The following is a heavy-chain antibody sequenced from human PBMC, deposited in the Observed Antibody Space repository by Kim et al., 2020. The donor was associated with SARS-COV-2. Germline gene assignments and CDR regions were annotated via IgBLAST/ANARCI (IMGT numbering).Heavy chain of an antibody. CDR3: ARVRYSAFDI. Sequence: WYNEYDSSVDCHITIKLDTTKDQFSLQLNSVTPEDTAVYYCARVRYSAFDIWGQGTMVTVSS. V-gene: IGHV6-1*01. CDR2: WYN. J-gene: IGHJ3*02. D-gene: IGHD2-15*01.